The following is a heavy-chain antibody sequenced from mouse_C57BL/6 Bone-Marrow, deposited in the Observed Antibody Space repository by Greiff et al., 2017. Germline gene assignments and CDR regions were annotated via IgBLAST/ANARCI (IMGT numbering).Heavy chain of an antibody. CDR1: GFTFSDYY. Sequence: DVKLVESGGGLVQPGGSLKLSCAASGFTFSDYYMYWVRQTPEKRLEWVAYISNGGGSTYYPDTVKGRFTLSRDNSKNTLYLQMRRLKSEDTAMYYCAGYGSSPYAMDYWGQGTSVTVSS. V-gene: IGHV5-12*01. CDR2: ISNGGGST. D-gene: IGHD1-1*01. CDR3: AGYGSSPYAMDY. J-gene: IGHJ4*01.